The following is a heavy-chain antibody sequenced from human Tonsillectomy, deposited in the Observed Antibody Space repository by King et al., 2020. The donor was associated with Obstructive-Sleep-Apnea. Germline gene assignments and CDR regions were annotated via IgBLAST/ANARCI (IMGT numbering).Heavy chain of an antibody. V-gene: IGHV3-13*01. J-gene: IGHJ6*02. CDR2: IGTAGDT. Sequence: VQLVESGGGLVQPGGSLRLSCAASGFTFSSYDMHWVRQATGKGLEWFSAIGTAGDTYYPGSVKGRFTISRENAKNSLYLQMNSLRAGDTAVYYCARDNYDILTGYRYGMDVWGQGTTVTVSS. CDR3: ARDNYDILTGYRYGMDV. D-gene: IGHD3-9*01. CDR1: GFTFSSYD.